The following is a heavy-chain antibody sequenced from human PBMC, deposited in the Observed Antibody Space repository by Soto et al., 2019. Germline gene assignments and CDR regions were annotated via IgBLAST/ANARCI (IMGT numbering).Heavy chain of an antibody. J-gene: IGHJ2*01. V-gene: IGHV1-18*04. CDR2: ISAYNGNT. D-gene: IGHD1-7*01. CDR1: GYTFTSYG. CDR3: ARGGGRYNWNYTGWYFDL. Sequence: QVQLVQSGAEVKKPGASVKVSCKASGYTFTSYGISWVRQAPGQGLEWMGWISAYNGNTNYAQKLQGRVTMTTDTATSTAYMGRRSLRSDDTAVYYCARGGGRYNWNYTGWYFDLWGRGTLVTVSS.